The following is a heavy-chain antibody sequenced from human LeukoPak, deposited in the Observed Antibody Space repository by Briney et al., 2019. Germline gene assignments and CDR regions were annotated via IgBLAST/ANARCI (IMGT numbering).Heavy chain of an antibody. V-gene: IGHV3-21*01. CDR2: ISGSGIST. Sequence: PGGSLRLSCAASGFTFATYVMAWVRQAPGKGLQWVSAISGSGISTYYADSVKGRFTISRDNAKNSLYLQMNSLRAEDTAVYYCAREASYYYDSSGYSNGGENDYWGQGTLVTVSS. D-gene: IGHD3-22*01. CDR3: AREASYYYDSSGYSNGGENDY. CDR1: GFTFATYV. J-gene: IGHJ4*02.